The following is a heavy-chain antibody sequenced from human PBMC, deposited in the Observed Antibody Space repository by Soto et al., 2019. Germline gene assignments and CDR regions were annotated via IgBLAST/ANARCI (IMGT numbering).Heavy chain of an antibody. V-gene: IGHV4-61*01. J-gene: IGHJ4*02. CDR2: FYYSGNT. Sequence: SETLSLTCPVSGASVLSGSYYWGWIRQPPGKGLEWIGYFYYSGNTDYNPSLKSRVTISVDTSRNQFSLKLNSVTPADTAVYYCTRFNLQWLVIDYWGQGTLVTVS. CDR1: GASVLSGSYY. D-gene: IGHD6-19*01. CDR3: TRFNLQWLVIDY.